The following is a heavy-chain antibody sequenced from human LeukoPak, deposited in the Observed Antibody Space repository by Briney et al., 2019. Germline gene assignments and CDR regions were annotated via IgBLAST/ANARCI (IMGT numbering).Heavy chain of an antibody. CDR3: ARDDARRSSYSGSYPHDY. Sequence: PGGSLRLSCAASGFTFSSYWMHWVRQAPGKGLVWVSRINSDGSSTSYADSVKGRFTISRDNAKNTLYLQMNSLRAEDTAVYYCARDDARRSSYSGSYPHDYWGQGTLVTVSS. CDR1: GFTFSSYW. CDR2: INSDGSST. V-gene: IGHV3-74*01. D-gene: IGHD1-26*01. J-gene: IGHJ4*02.